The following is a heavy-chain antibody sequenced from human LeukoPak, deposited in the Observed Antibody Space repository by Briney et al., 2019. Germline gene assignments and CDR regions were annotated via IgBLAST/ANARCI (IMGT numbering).Heavy chain of an antibody. Sequence: GGSLRLSCAASGFTFSDYYMSWIRQAPGKGLEWVSYISSSGSTIYYADSVKGQFTISRDNAKKSLFLQMNSLRAEDTAVYYCARDTNTAQHDYWGQGTLVTVSS. D-gene: IGHD5-18*01. J-gene: IGHJ4*02. CDR2: ISSSGSTI. V-gene: IGHV3-11*01. CDR3: ARDTNTAQHDY. CDR1: GFTFSDYY.